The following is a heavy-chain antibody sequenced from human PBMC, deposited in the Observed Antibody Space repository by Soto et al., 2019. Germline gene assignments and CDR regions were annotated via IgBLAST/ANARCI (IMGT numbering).Heavy chain of an antibody. Sequence: ASVKVSCKXSGYTFTGYYMHWVRQAPGQGLEWMGWINPNSGGTNYAQKFQGRVTMTRDTSISTAYMELSRLRSDDTAVYYCARYLYIAVAGTLGWFDPWGQGTLVTVSS. CDR1: GYTFTGYY. CDR2: INPNSGGT. V-gene: IGHV1-2*02. D-gene: IGHD6-19*01. J-gene: IGHJ5*02. CDR3: ARYLYIAVAGTLGWFDP.